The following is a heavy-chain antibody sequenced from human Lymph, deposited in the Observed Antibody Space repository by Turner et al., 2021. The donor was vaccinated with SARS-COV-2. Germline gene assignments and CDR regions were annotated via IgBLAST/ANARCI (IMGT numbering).Heavy chain of an antibody. CDR1: GFTFSSYA. CDR2: ISGSGGDT. CDR3: AKGVRGAMIVVVIPYFDY. V-gene: IGHV3-23*01. D-gene: IGHD3-22*01. J-gene: IGHJ4*02. Sequence: EVQLLESGGGLVQPGGSLSPSCAASGFTFSSYAMSWVRQAPGKGLEWVSAISGSGGDTYYADSVKGRFTISRDNSKNTLYLQMNSLRAEDTAVYYCAKGVRGAMIVVVIPYFDYWGQGTLVTVSS.